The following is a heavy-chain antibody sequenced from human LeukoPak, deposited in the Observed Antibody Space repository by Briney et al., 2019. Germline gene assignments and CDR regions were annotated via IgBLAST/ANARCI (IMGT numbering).Heavy chain of an antibody. CDR1: GYTFTSYY. CDR2: INPSGGST. D-gene: IGHD2-21*02. J-gene: IGHJ4*02. CDR3: AKERTDLSDWD. V-gene: IGHV1-46*01. Sequence: ASVKVSCKASGYTFTSYYMHWVRQAPGQGLEWMGIINPSGGSTSYAQKFQGRVTMTRDTSTSTVYMELTSLRPEDTAVYYCAKERTDLSDWDWGQGTLVIVSS.